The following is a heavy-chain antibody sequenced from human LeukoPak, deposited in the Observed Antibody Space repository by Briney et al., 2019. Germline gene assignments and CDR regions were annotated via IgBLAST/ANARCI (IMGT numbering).Heavy chain of an antibody. CDR3: AKLYGSGDSHGASLDY. V-gene: IGHV3-30*02. J-gene: IGHJ4*02. D-gene: IGHD3-10*01. Sequence: GGSLRLSCAASGFTFTNYWMSWVRQAPGKGLEWVAFIRYDGSNKYYADSVKGRFTISRDNSKNTLYLQMNSLRAEDTAVYYCAKLYGSGDSHGASLDYWGQGTLVTVSS. CDR1: GFTFTNYW. CDR2: IRYDGSNK.